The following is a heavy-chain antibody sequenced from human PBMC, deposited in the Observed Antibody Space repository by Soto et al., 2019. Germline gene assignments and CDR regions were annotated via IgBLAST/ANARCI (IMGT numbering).Heavy chain of an antibody. CDR2: MNPGSGKT. V-gene: IGHV1-8*02. J-gene: IGHJ5*02. CDR3: ARMASSGTLNWFDP. CDR1: GYTFINYD. Sequence: ASVKVSCKASGYTFINYDISWVRQATGQGLEWMGWMNPGSGKTGYANKFQGRVAMTRDASTSTAHLELSSLTSEDTAVYYCARMASSGTLNWFDPWGQGTLVTVSS.